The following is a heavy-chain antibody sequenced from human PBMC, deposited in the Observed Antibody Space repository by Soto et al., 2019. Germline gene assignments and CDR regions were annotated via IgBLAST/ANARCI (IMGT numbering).Heavy chain of an antibody. J-gene: IGHJ4*02. CDR3: AKERGFRAPFDY. CDR1: GFTFGSYG. CDR2: ISASGGNT. V-gene: IGHV3-23*01. Sequence: EVQLLESGGGLVQPGGSLRLSCAGSGFTFGSYGMGWVRQVPGEGLAWVSAISASGGNTYYADSVRGRFSISRDNARNTLYLQMSSLGAEDTAVYYCAKERGFRAPFDYWGQGTLVTVSS.